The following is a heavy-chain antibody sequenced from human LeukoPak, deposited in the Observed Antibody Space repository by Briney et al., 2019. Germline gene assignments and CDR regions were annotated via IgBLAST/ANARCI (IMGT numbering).Heavy chain of an antibody. CDR3: ARGRGRTYCSSTSCCTDNWFDP. CDR2: MNPNSGNT. CDR1: GGTFTSYD. J-gene: IGHJ5*02. V-gene: IGHV1-8*01. D-gene: IGHD2-2*02. Sequence: GASVKVSCKASGGTFTSYDINWVRQATGQGLEWMGWMNPNSGNTGYAQKFQGRVTMTRNTSISTAYMELSSLRSEDTAVYYCARGRGRTYCSSTSCCTDNWFDPWGQGTLVTVSS.